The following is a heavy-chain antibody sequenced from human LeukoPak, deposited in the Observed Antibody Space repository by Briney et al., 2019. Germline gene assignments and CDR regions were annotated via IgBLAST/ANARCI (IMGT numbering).Heavy chain of an antibody. V-gene: IGHV3-74*01. CDR2: INSDGSST. Sequence: PSETLSLTCAVSGVSISSSNWWSWFRQSPGKGLEWVSRINSDGSSTSYADSVKGRFTISRDNAKNTLYLQMNSLRAEDTAVYYCAGFMVRGPMDYWGQGTLVTVSS. J-gene: IGHJ4*02. CDR1: GVSISSSNW. D-gene: IGHD3-10*01. CDR3: AGFMVRGPMDY.